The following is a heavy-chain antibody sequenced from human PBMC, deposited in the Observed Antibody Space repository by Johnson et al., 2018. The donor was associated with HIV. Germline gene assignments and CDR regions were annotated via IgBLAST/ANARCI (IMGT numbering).Heavy chain of an antibody. D-gene: IGHD1-26*01. CDR3: AKDQSTEVGPTFVAAFDI. V-gene: IGHV3-23*04. CDR2: ISDSGST. Sequence: EVQLVESGGGLEQPGGSLRLSYAASGFTFASSAMSWVRQAPGKGLEWVSAISDSGSTYYADSVEGRFTISRDNSKNTLYLQMNNLRAEDTAIYYCAKDQSTEVGPTFVAAFDIWGQGTMVTVSS. J-gene: IGHJ3*02. CDR1: GFTFASSA.